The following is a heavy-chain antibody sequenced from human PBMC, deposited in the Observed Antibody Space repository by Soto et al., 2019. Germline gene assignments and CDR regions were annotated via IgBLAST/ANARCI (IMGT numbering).Heavy chain of an antibody. V-gene: IGHV3-23*01. J-gene: IGHJ4*02. D-gene: IGHD6-6*01. CDR1: GFTFSMSA. CDR3: ATVHSTSRSFDY. CDR2: TGLNGRTT. Sequence: EVQLLGSGGGLVQPGGSLRLSCAASGFTFSMSAMSWVRQAPGKGLEWVSTTGLNGRTTYYADSVKGRFTVSRDNSKNTLDLQMNSLRAEDTAVYYCATVHSTSRSFDYWGQGTLVTVSS.